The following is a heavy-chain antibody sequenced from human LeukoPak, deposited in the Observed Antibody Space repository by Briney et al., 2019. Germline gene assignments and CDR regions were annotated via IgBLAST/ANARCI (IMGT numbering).Heavy chain of an antibody. CDR2: IYPGGSDT. Sequence: GESLKISCRGSGYSLTSYWIGRGRQRPGKSLGLMGIIYPGGSDTRYSPSFQGQVTISADKSISPPYLQWGSLKASDTAMYYCASYGHSNSRLYYFDFWGQGTLVSVSS. CDR3: ASYGHSNSRLYYFDF. D-gene: IGHD2/OR15-2a*01. V-gene: IGHV5-51*01. J-gene: IGHJ4*02. CDR1: GYSLTSYW.